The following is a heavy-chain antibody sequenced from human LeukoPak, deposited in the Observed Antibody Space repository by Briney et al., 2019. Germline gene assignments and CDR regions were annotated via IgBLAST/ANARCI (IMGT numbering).Heavy chain of an antibody. D-gene: IGHD3-10*01. CDR1: GGSISSSSYY. CDR3: ARHTSMVRGVMKYYFDY. Sequence: SETLTLTCTVSGGSISSSSYYWVWMRQPPAKGLEWIGSIYYSGSTYYNPSLKSRVTISVDTSKNQFSLRLNSVTAADTAVYYCARHTSMVRGVMKYYFDYWGQGTLATVSS. CDR2: IYYSGST. V-gene: IGHV4-39*01. J-gene: IGHJ4*02.